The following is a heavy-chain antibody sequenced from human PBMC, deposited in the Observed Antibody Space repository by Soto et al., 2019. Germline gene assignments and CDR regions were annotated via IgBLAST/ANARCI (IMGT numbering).Heavy chain of an antibody. D-gene: IGHD3-22*01. V-gene: IGHV3-21*01. J-gene: IGHJ4*02. Sequence: GGSLRLSCAASGFTFSSYSMNWVRQAPGKGLEWVSSISSSSSYIYYADSVKGRFTISRDNAKNSLYLQMNGLRAEDTAVYYCAREAYYYDSSGLSHWGQGTLVTVSS. CDR3: AREAYYYDSSGLSH. CDR1: GFTFSSYS. CDR2: ISSSSSYI.